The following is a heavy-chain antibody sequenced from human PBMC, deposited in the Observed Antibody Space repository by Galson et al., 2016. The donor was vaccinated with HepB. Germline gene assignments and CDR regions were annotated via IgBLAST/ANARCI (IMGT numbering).Heavy chain of an antibody. Sequence: SVKVSCKASGYTFTSYAMHWVRQAPGQRLEWMGWINVGNGNKKYSQTFKGRVTITRDTSASTAYMELSSLRSEETAVYYCARDDVLRKWVWKHYYYYGMDVWGQGTTVTVSS. J-gene: IGHJ6*02. V-gene: IGHV1-3*01. CDR1: GYTFTSYA. CDR2: INVGNGNK. D-gene: IGHD3-3*01. CDR3: ARDDVLRKWVWKHYYYYGMDV.